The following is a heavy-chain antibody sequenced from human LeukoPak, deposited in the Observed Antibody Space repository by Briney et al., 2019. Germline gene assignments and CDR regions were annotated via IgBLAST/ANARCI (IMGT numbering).Heavy chain of an antibody. CDR2: IYYTGST. CDR3: ARGGIRIYSYYYMDV. CDR1: GASISGGSYS. V-gene: IGHV4-30-4*07. Sequence: SETLSLTCSVSGASISGGSYSWSWIRHPPGKGLEWIGYIYYTGSTYYNPSLKSRVIISVDTPKNQFSLKMSSVTAADTAVYYCARGGIRIYSYYYMDVWGKGTAIAVSS. J-gene: IGHJ6*03. D-gene: IGHD2/OR15-2a*01.